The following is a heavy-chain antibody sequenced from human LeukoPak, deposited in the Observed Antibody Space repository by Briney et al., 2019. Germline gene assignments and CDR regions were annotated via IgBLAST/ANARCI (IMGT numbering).Heavy chain of an antibody. CDR3: ARDFLVRPYYFDY. CDR1: GVSISSGGYY. CDR2: IYHSGST. Sequence: SQTLSLTCTVSGVSISSGGYYWSWIRQPPGKGLEWIGYIYHSGSTYYNPSLKSRVTISVDRSKNQFSLKLSSVTAADTAVYYCARDFLVRPYYFDYWGQGTLVTVSS. J-gene: IGHJ4*02. D-gene: IGHD3-3*01. V-gene: IGHV4-30-2*01.